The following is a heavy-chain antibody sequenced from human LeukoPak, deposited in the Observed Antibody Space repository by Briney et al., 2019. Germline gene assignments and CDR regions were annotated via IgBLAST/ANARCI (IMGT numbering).Heavy chain of an antibody. CDR3: ARGWGSSSWLDY. J-gene: IGHJ4*02. CDR2: INHSGST. D-gene: IGHD6-13*01. V-gene: IGHV4-34*01. Sequence: KASQTLSLTCAVYGGSFSGYYWSWIRQPPGKGLEWIGEINHSGSTNYNPSLKSRVTISVDTSKNQFSLKLSSVTAADTAVYYCARGWGSSSWLDYWGQGTLVTVSS. CDR1: GGSFSGYY.